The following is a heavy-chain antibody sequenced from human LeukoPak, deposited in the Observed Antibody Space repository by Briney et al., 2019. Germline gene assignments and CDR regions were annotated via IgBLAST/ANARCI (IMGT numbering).Heavy chain of an antibody. CDR1: GDPISSEQ. J-gene: IGHJ4*02. CDR3: ARGHLYFDH. D-gene: IGHD3-3*02. CDR2: IYYSGST. Sequence: SETLLLTCSISGDPISSEQGTTVRQPPGKGLEWIGYIYYSGSTNYNPSLKSRVTISVDTSKNQFSLKLSSVTAADTAVYYCARGHLYFDHWGQGTLVTVSS. V-gene: IGHV4-59*01.